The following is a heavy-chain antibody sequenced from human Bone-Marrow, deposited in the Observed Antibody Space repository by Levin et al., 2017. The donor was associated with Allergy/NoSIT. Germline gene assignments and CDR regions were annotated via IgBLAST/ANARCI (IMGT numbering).Heavy chain of an antibody. Sequence: PGGSLRLSCTTSRFSFSTYTMNWVRQAPGKGLQWISYITPSSYTRHYADSVKGRFTISRDNAKNSLYLEMNSLRDEDTAVYYCARPIRAGTTSPMAFDIWGQGTMVTVSS. CDR1: RFSFSTYT. V-gene: IGHV3-48*02. J-gene: IGHJ3*02. CDR2: ITPSSYTR. D-gene: IGHD1-7*01. CDR3: ARPIRAGTTSPMAFDI.